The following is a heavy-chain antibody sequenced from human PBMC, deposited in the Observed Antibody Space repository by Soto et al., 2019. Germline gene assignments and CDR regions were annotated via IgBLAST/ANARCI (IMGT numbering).Heavy chain of an antibody. D-gene: IGHD2-21*01. J-gene: IGHJ6*02. CDR3: ARQGEEYNYYGVDV. CDR2: IYHSGST. CDR1: GGSISSSHYY. V-gene: IGHV4-39*01. Sequence: SGDLSLTCTVSGGSISSSHYYWGWIRQPPGKGPEWIGYIYHSGSTYYNPSLKTRITISVDTSKNQFSLILRSVTAADTALYYCARQGEEYNYYGVDVWGQGTTVTVSS.